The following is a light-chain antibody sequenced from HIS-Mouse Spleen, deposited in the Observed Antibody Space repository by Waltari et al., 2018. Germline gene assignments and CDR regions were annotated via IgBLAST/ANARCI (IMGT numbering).Light chain of an antibody. V-gene: IGLV2-23*03. CDR1: SSDVGRYNL. J-gene: IGLJ2*01. Sequence: QSALTQPASVSGSPGQSITISCTGTSSDVGRYNLVSCYQQHPGKAPKLMIYEGSKRPSGVSNRFSGSKSGNTASLTISGLQAEDEADYYCCSYAGSSTFVVVFGGGTKLTVL. CDR2: EGS. CDR3: CSYAGSSTFVVV.